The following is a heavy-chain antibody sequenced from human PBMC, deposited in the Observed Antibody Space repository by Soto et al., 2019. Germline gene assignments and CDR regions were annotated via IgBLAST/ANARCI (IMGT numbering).Heavy chain of an antibody. D-gene: IGHD6-19*01. Sequence: SVKVSCKAAAYTFTGYYMHWVRQEPGQGLEWMGWINPNSGGTNYAQKFQGWVTMTRDTSISTAYMELSRLRSDDTAVYYCARDRNRGYSSGWYYYFDHWGQGTLVTVSS. CDR1: AYTFTGYY. CDR2: INPNSGGT. V-gene: IGHV1-2*04. J-gene: IGHJ4*02. CDR3: ARDRNRGYSSGWYYYFDH.